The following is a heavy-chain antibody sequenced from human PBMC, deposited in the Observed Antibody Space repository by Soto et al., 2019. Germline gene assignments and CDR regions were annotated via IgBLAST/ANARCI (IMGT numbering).Heavy chain of an antibody. V-gene: IGHV2-70*01. J-gene: IGHJ3*02. Sequence: SGPTLVNPTQTLTLTCTFAGFSLSTSGMCVSWIRQPPGKALEWLALIDWDDDKYYSTSLKTRLTISKDTSKNQVVLTMTNMDPVDTATYYCARIASYYYDSSGYRSGDAFDIWGQGTIVTVSS. CDR3: ARIASYYYDSSGYRSGDAFDI. D-gene: IGHD3-22*01. CDR2: IDWDDDK. CDR1: GFSLSTSGMC.